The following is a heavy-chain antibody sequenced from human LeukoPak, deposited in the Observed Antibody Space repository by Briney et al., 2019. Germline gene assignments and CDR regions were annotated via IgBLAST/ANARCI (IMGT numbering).Heavy chain of an antibody. J-gene: IGHJ4*02. D-gene: IGHD4-17*01. CDR1: GFTFSSYS. CDR3: AKNYGPLEY. CDR2: ISLGGDTI. Sequence: GGSLRLSCAASGFTFSSYSMNWVRQAPGKGLEWVSYISLGGDTIYYAGSVKGRFTISRDNTKNSLYLQLTSLRAEDTAVYYCAKNYGPLEYWGRGTLLTVSS. V-gene: IGHV3-48*04.